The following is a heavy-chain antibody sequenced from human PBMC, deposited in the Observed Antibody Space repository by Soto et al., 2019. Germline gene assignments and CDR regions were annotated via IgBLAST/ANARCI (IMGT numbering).Heavy chain of an antibody. D-gene: IGHD5-12*01. V-gene: IGHV4-34*01. CDR3: ARGRRASHSGYEVMKNWFDP. CDR2: INHSGST. J-gene: IGHJ5*02. CDR1: GGPFSGYY. Sequence: SETLSLTCGVYGGPFSGYYWSWIRQPPGKGLEWIGEINHSGSTNYNPSLKSRVTISVDTSKNQFSLKLSSVTAADTAVYYCARGRRASHSGYEVMKNWFDPWGQGTLVTVSS.